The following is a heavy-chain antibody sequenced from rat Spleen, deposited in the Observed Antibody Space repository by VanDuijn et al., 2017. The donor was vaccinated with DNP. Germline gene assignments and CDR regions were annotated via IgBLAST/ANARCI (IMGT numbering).Heavy chain of an antibody. Sequence: EVQLVESGGGLVQPGRSLKLSCAASGFIFSNYWMTWIRQAPGKGLEWVASISSTGDNTYYSDSVKGRFSLSRDNAKSTLYLQVSSLRSEDTATYYCTTAYYDAPRGFAYWGQGTLVTVSS. J-gene: IGHJ3*01. D-gene: IGHD1-12*01. CDR1: GFIFSNYW. V-gene: IGHV5-31*01. CDR2: ISSTGDNT. CDR3: TTAYYDAPRGFAY.